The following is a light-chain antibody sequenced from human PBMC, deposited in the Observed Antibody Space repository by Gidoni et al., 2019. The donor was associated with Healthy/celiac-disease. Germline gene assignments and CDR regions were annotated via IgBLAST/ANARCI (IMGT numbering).Light chain of an antibody. Sequence: DIQMTQSPSSLSASVGDRVTSTCRASQSISSYLNWYQQKPGKAPKLLIYAASSLQSGVPSRFSGCGSGTDFSLTFSSLQPEDFATYSCQQSYSTRWTFGQGTKVEIK. CDR1: QSISSY. J-gene: IGKJ1*01. CDR2: AAS. CDR3: QQSYSTRWT. V-gene: IGKV1-39*01.